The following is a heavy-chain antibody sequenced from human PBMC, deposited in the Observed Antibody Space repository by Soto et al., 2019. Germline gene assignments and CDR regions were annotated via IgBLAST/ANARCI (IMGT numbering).Heavy chain of an antibody. CDR1: GGSISSYY. D-gene: IGHD2-15*01. Sequence: QVQLQESGPGLVKPSETLSLTCTVSGGSISSYYWSWIRQPPGKGLEWIGYIYYSGRTNYNPSLKTRVNTSVDTSQPQSSLTLRSVTAAHTAVYSCARDFRYCSGGSCYPYGMAVWGQRTPVTVSS. J-gene: IGHJ6*02. CDR3: ARDFRYCSGGSCYPYGMAV. CDR2: IYYSGRT. V-gene: IGHV4-59*01.